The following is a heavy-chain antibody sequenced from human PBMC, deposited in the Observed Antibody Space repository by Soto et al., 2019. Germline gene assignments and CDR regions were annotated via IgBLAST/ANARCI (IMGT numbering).Heavy chain of an antibody. CDR3: ARNSRITMIVVVITRGAFDI. J-gene: IGHJ3*02. CDR1: GGSSSGYY. V-gene: IGHV4-34*01. Sequence: PSETLSLTCAVYGGSSSGYYWSWIRQPPGKGLEWIGEINHSGGTNYNPSLKSRVTISVDTSKNQFSLKLSSVTAADTAVYYCARNSRITMIVVVITRGAFDIWGQGTMVTVSS. D-gene: IGHD3-22*01. CDR2: INHSGGT.